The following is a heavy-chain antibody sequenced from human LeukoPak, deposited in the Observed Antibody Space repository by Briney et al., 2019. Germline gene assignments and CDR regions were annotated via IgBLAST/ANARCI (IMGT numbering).Heavy chain of an antibody. Sequence: SVKVSCKASGGTFSSYAISWVRQAPGQGLEWMGGIIPIFGTANYAQKFQGRATITADESTSTAYMELSSLRSEDTAVYCCAKGSGIPMIVDYYYMDVWGKGTTVTVSS. V-gene: IGHV1-69*01. D-gene: IGHD3-22*01. CDR3: AKGSGIPMIVDYYYMDV. J-gene: IGHJ6*03. CDR1: GGTFSSYA. CDR2: IIPIFGTA.